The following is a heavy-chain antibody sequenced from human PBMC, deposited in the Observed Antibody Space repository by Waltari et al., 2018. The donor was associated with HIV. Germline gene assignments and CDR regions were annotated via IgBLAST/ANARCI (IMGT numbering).Heavy chain of an antibody. CDR3: TRFQDYYDSSGYDY. CDR1: GLTFSDYS. D-gene: IGHD3-22*01. V-gene: IGHV3-21*01. CDR2: ISGCYTYK. J-gene: IGHJ4*02. Sequence: EVQLVESGGGLVKPGGSLKLSCAASGLTFSDYSMNWVRQAPGKGLVWFASISGCYTYKYYADSVKGRFTISRDNAQNSLYLQMNSLRAEDTAVYFCTRFQDYYDSSGYDYWGQGTLVTVSS.